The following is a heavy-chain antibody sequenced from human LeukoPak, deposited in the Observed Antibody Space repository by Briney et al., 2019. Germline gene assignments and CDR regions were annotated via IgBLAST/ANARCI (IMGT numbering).Heavy chain of an antibody. CDR2: INHSGST. J-gene: IGHJ6*03. V-gene: IGHV4-34*01. Sequence: PSETLSLTXAVYGGSFSGYYWSWIRQPPGKGLEWLGEINHSGSTNYNPSLKSRVTISVDTSKNQFSLKLSSVTAADTAVYYCARERYYYYYMDVWGKGTTVTVSS. CDR3: ARERYYYYYMDV. CDR1: GGSFSGYY.